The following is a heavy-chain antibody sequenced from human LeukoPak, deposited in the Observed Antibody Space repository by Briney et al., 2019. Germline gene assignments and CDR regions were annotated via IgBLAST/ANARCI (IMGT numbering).Heavy chain of an antibody. Sequence: SVKVSCKASGYTFTNYHMHWVRQAPGQGLEWLGLVKPKSGDSDFVQKFRGRVTVTTDVSTTTIHMELSNLRSDDTAVYYCARDRGVPGPGNALDIWGQGTMVTVSS. J-gene: IGHJ3*02. CDR3: ARDRGVPGPGNALDI. D-gene: IGHD2-8*01. V-gene: IGHV1-2*06. CDR1: GYTFTNYH. CDR2: VKPKSGDS.